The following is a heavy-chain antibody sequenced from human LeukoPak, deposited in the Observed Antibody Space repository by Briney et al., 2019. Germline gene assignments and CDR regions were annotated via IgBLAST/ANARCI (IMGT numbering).Heavy chain of an antibody. Sequence: PSQTLSLTCTVSGGSISIGGYYWSWIRQHPGKGLEWIGYIYYSGSTYYNPSLKSRVTISVDTSKNQFSLKLSSVTAADTAVYYCARATDYGGADYWGQGTLVTVSS. CDR3: ARATDYGGADY. V-gene: IGHV4-31*03. J-gene: IGHJ4*02. CDR1: GGSISIGGYY. CDR2: IYYSGST. D-gene: IGHD4-17*01.